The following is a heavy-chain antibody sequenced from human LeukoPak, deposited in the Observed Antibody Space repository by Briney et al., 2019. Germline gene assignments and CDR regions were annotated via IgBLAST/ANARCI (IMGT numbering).Heavy chain of an antibody. D-gene: IGHD3-22*01. V-gene: IGHV3-21*01. CDR1: GFNFSSYS. CDR2: ISSSSSFR. Sequence: GGSLRLSCAASGFNFSSYSMNWVRQAPGKGLEWVSSISSSSSFRYYADSVKGRFTISRDNARNSLYLQMNSLRAEDTAVYYCARESSGYFYWGQGTLVTVSS. J-gene: IGHJ4*02. CDR3: ARESSGYFY.